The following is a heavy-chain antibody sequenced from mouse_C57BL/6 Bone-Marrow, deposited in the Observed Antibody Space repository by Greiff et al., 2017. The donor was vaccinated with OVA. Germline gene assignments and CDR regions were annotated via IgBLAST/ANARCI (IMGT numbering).Heavy chain of an antibody. Sequence: VQLKESGAEPVRPGASVKLSCTASGFNIKDDYMHWVKQRPEQGLEWIGWIDPENGDTEYASKFQGKATITADTSSNTAYLQLSSLTSEDTAVYYCTTSLLRSSWGQGTLVTVSA. D-gene: IGHD1-2*01. CDR2: IDPENGDT. V-gene: IGHV14-4*01. J-gene: IGHJ3*01. CDR1: GFNIKDDY. CDR3: TTSLLRSS.